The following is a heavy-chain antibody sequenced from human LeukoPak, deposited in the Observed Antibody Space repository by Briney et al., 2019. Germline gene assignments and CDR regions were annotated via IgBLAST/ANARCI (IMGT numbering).Heavy chain of an antibody. CDR3: AGGDSSSWVDY. CDR2: MLYRGST. V-gene: IGHV4-59*01. J-gene: IGHJ4*02. Sequence: SETLSLTCTVSGGSISSYYWYWIRQPPGKGPEWIGNMLYRGSTNHNPSLKSRVTISADVSKNQFSLKLSSVTAADTAIYYCAGGDSSSWVDYWGQGTLVTVSS. D-gene: IGHD6-13*01. CDR1: GGSISSYY.